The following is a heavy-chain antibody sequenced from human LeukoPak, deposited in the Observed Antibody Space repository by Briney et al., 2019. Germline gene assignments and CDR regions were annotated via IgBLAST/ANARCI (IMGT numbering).Heavy chain of an antibody. CDR2: MPSDGGNQ. CDR1: GFFLSNYG. Sequence: GRSLRLSCAASGFFLSNYGIHWVRQAPGKGLEWVAVMPSDGGNQYYADSVKGRFTLPRDNSRNTLYLQMNSLRADDTAVYYCANGGLTTIDFWGQGTLVTVSS. D-gene: IGHD2-21*02. V-gene: IGHV3-30*18. CDR3: ANGGLTTIDF. J-gene: IGHJ4*02.